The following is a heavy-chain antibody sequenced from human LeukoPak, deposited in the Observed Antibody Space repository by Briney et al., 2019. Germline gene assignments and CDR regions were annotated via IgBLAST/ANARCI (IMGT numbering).Heavy chain of an antibody. V-gene: IGHV3-33*01. CDR1: GFTFSSYG. D-gene: IGHD3-16*01. CDR2: ILNDGGQE. J-gene: IGHJ3*02. CDR3: ARDDALGDNAFDI. Sequence: GQSLRLSCKASGFTFSSYGMRWVRQAPDKGMEWVEVILNDGGQEKYADSVKGPFTISRDDYKNTVFLQMNSLRAEDMAVYYCARDDALGDNAFDIWGQGTMGTVSS.